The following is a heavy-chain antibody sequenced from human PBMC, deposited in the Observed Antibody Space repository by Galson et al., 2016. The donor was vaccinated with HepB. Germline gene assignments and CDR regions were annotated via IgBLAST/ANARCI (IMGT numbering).Heavy chain of an antibody. V-gene: IGHV4-34*01. Sequence: TLSLTCAVYGGPFRGYDWTWIRQSPGKGLEWIGDINDRGTTNYNPSLASRVTILGDTSKSQLPLKLSSVTAADTAVYYCARGLRRIPIFGVTDSKFLDYWGQGTLVTVSS. CDR1: GGPFRGYD. CDR3: ARGLRRIPIFGVTDSKFLDY. J-gene: IGHJ4*02. CDR2: INDRGTT. D-gene: IGHD3-3*01.